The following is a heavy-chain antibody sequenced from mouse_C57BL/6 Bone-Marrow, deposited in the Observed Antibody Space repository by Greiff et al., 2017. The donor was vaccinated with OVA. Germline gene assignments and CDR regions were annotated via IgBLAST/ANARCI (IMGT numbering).Heavy chain of an antibody. CDR1: GYTFTSYW. CDR3: SRGDYCPLFDY. J-gene: IGHJ2*01. D-gene: IGHD1-1*02. Sequence: QVQLQQPGAELVKPGASVKMSCKASGYTFTSYWITWVKQRPGQGLEWIGDIYPGSGSTNYNEKFKSKATLTVDPSSSTDYMPRSRLTSENSAVSYCSRGDYCPLFDYWGQGTTLTVSS. V-gene: IGHV1-55*01. CDR2: IYPGSGST.